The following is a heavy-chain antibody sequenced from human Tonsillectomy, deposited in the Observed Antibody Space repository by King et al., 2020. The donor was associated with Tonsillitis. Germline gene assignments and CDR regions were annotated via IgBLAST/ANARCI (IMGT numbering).Heavy chain of an antibody. Sequence: VQLQESGPGLVKPSQTLSLTCGVSGGSIISGGYSWSWIRLPPGKGLEYLGYIYYSGSTYYNPSLQSRITISVDTSKNQFSLKLRSVTAADTAVYYCARDVGGSVSLTSSGYLIHWGQGTLVTVSS. D-gene: IGHD1-26*01. CDR2: IYYSGST. J-gene: IGHJ4*02. V-gene: IGHV4-30-4*07. CDR1: GGSIISGGYS. CDR3: ARDVGGSVSLTSSGYLIH.